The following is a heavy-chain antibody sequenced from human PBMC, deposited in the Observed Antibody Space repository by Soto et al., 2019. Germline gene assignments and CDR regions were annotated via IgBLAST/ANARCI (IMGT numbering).Heavy chain of an antibody. CDR1: GFTFSSYG. J-gene: IGHJ4*02. D-gene: IGHD3-22*01. V-gene: IGHV3-30*18. CDR3: AKTNHYYDSSGYYWSPDY. Sequence: GSLRLSCAASGFTFSSYGMHWVRQAPGKGLEWVAVISYDGSNKYYADSVKGRFTISRDNSKNTLYLQMNSLRAEDTAVYYSAKTNHYYDSSGYYWSPDYWGQGTLVTVYS. CDR2: ISYDGSNK.